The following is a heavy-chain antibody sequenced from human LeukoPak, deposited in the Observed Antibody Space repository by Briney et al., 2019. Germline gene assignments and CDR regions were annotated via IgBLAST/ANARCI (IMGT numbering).Heavy chain of an antibody. CDR3: ARDGDYGDYVDY. CDR2: IYTSGST. V-gene: IGHV4-4*07. Sequence: SETLSLTCTVSGGSISSYYWSWIRQPAGKGLEWIGRIYTSGSTNYNPSLKGRVTMSVDTSKNQSSLKLSSVTAADTAVYYCARDGDYGDYVDYWGQGTLVTVSS. CDR1: GGSISSYY. J-gene: IGHJ4*02. D-gene: IGHD4-17*01.